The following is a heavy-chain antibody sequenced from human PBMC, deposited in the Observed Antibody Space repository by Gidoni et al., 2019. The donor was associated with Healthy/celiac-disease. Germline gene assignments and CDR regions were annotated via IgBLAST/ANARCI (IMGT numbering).Heavy chain of an antibody. Sequence: QVQLQQWGAGLLKPSETLSLTCAVYGGSFSGYYWSWIRQPPGKGLEWIGEINHSGSTNYNPSLKSRVTISVDTSKNQFSLKLSSVTAADTAVYYCARGRYDILTGYYSPIDYWGQGTLVTVSS. CDR2: INHSGST. CDR1: GGSFSGYY. CDR3: ARGRYDILTGYYSPIDY. V-gene: IGHV4-34*01. J-gene: IGHJ4*02. D-gene: IGHD3-9*01.